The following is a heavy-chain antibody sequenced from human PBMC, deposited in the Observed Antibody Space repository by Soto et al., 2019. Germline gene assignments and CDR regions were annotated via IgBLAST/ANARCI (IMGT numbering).Heavy chain of an antibody. J-gene: IGHJ1*01. CDR3: ARGQWELSFHH. V-gene: IGHV4-61*05. CDR2: IYYSXST. CDR1: CGSIISSSYY. Sequence: TXXTLSLTCTVSCGSIISSSYYWSWIRQPPGKGLEWIGXIYYSXSTNYNHSLKXXVTISADXXKNQFSLKLSSVTAADTAVYYCARGQWELSFHHWGQGTLVTVSS. D-gene: IGHD1-26*01.